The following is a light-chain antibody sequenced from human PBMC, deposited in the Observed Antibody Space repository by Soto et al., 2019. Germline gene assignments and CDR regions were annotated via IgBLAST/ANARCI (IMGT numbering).Light chain of an antibody. J-gene: IGLJ1*01. CDR3: SSYAGSNNLYV. CDR2: EVS. Sequence: QSALTQPPSASGSPGQSVTISCTGTSSDVGGYNYVSWYQQHPGKAPKLMIYEVSKRPSGVPDRFSGSKSGNKASLTVSGLQAEDEDDYYCSSYAGSNNLYVFGTGTKLTVL. CDR1: SSDVGGYNY. V-gene: IGLV2-8*01.